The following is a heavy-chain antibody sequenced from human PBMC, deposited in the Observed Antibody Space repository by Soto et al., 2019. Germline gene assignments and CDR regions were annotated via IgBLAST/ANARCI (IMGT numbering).Heavy chain of an antibody. J-gene: IGHJ5*02. CDR3: ARAASPYFDVLSAFHP. CDR2: IYYSGTT. D-gene: IGHD3-9*01. CDR1: GGPLSSGSYY. V-gene: IGHV4-61*01. Sequence: PSETLSLTCTVSGGPLSSGSYYWSWIRQSTGQGLEWIGYIYYSGTTKYNPSRKSRVSISVDTYKNQFSLKLTSLSAADTAVYSCARAASPYFDVLSAFHPWGQGTLVTVSS.